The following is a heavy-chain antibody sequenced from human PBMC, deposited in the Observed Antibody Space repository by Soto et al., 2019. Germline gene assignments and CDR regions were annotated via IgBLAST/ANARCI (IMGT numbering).Heavy chain of an antibody. J-gene: IGHJ5*02. CDR1: GGSISSGGYS. Sequence: PSETLSLTCAVSGGSISSGGYSWSWIRQPPGKGLEWIGYIYHSGSTYYNPSLKSRVTISVDRSKNQFSLKLSSVTAADTAVYYCARGVVVAATHTFDPWGQGTLVTVSS. CDR3: ARGVVVAATHTFDP. D-gene: IGHD2-15*01. CDR2: IYHSGST. V-gene: IGHV4-30-2*01.